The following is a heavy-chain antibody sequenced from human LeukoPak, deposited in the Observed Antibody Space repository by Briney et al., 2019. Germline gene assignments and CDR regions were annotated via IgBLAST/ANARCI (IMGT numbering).Heavy chain of an antibody. CDR1: GFTFSNYA. J-gene: IGHJ3*01. CDR3: AKCGGNWNYGGGRDAFDF. Sequence: PGGSLRLSCAASGFTFSNYAISWVRQAPGKGLEWVSTISGHGFLTYYVDSVRGRFTISRDNSKNTLYLQMNSLTAEDTAVYFCAKCGGNWNYGGGRDAFDFWGQGTMVIVSS. D-gene: IGHD1-7*01. CDR2: ISGHGFLT. V-gene: IGHV3-23*01.